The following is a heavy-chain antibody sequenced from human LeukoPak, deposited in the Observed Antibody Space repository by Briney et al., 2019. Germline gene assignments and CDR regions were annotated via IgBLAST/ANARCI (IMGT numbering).Heavy chain of an antibody. D-gene: IGHD3-22*01. CDR3: ARVRALSYYDSSGDLYYFQY. CDR1: GGSLSSGDYY. V-gene: IGHV4-30-4*01. J-gene: IGHJ4*02. Sequence: PSQTLSLTCTVSGGSLSSGDYYWSWIRQPPGKGLEWIGYIYDSGSTYYNPSLKSRVTISVDRSRNQFSLMLSSVTAADTAVYYCARVRALSYYDSSGDLYYFQYWGQGTLVTVSS. CDR2: IYDSGST.